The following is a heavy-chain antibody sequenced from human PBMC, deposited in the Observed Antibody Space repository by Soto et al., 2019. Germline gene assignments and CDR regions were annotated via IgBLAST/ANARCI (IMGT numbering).Heavy chain of an antibody. V-gene: IGHV4-34*01. CDR2: INHSGST. CDR3: ARGPRFGELVI. CDR1: GGSFSGYY. J-gene: IGHJ4*02. Sequence: QVQLQQWGAGLLKPSETLSLTCAVYGGSFSGYYWSWIRQPPGKGLEWIGEINHSGSTNYNPSLKSRVTIAVDTSKNPFSLKLSSVTAADTAVYYCARGPRFGELVIWGQGTLVTVSS. D-gene: IGHD3-10*01.